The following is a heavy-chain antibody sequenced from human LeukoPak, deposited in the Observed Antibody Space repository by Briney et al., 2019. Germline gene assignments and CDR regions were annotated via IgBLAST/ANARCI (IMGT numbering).Heavy chain of an antibody. V-gene: IGHV4-39*07. CDR1: GGSISSSSYY. D-gene: IGHD3-22*01. CDR3: ARDSVALVVITPYFDY. CDR2: IYYSGST. J-gene: IGHJ4*02. Sequence: SETLSLTCTVSGGSISSSSYYWGWIRQPPGKGLEWIGSIYYSGSTYCNPSLKSRVTISVDTSKNQFSLKLSSVTAADTAVYYCARDSVALVVITPYFDYWGQGTLVTVSS.